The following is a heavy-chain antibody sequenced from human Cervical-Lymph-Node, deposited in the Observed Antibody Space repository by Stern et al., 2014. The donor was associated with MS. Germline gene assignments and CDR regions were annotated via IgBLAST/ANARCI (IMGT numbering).Heavy chain of an antibody. J-gene: IGHJ4*02. CDR2: ISSTSTYI. CDR3: TRARRGFDY. Sequence: EMQLVESGGGLVKPGGSLRLSCAVSGFTFRHYTMNWVRQAPGKGLEWVSSISSTSTYIYYAASVKGRFTISRDNAKNSLYLQMNSLRAEDTAVYYCTRARRGFDYWGQGTLVTVSS. V-gene: IGHV3-21*01. CDR1: GFTFRHYT.